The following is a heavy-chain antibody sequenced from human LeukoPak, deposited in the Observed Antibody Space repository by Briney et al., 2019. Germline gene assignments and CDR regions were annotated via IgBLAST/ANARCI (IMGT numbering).Heavy chain of an antibody. V-gene: IGHV4-59*08. D-gene: IGHD3-9*01. CDR2: IYDNAGP. J-gene: IGHJ2*01. Sequence: PSETLSLTCIVSGDSFGDSYWSWIRQPPGKGLEWIGYIYDNAGPSYTPSRARRVSISIDTSKTKVSLDLRSPTAADTGVYYCARHLIYFGTNPSEGDLWGRRALVTVSS. CDR3: ARHLIYFGTNPSEGDL. CDR1: GDSFGDSY.